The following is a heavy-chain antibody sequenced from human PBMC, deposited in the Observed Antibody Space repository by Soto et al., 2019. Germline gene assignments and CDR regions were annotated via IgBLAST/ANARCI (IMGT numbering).Heavy chain of an antibody. CDR1: GYSISSGYY. J-gene: IGHJ5*02. V-gene: IGHV4-38-2*01. CDR2: IYHSGST. D-gene: IGHD4-4*01. Sequence: SETLSLTCAVSGYSISSGYYWGWIRQPPGKGLEGIGSIYHSGSTYYNPSLKSRVTISVDTSKNQFSLKLSSVTAADTAVYYCARGIYSKLFDPWGQGTLVTVSS. CDR3: ARGIYSKLFDP.